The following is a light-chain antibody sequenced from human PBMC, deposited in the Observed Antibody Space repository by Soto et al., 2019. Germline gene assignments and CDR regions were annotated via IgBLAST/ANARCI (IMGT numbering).Light chain of an antibody. CDR2: DAS. V-gene: IGKV3-11*01. CDR1: QSVSSY. CDR3: QQRSNWPPYT. J-gene: IGKJ2*01. Sequence: EIVLTQSPATLSLSPGERATLSCRASQSVSSYLAWYQQKPGQAPRLLIYDASNRATGIPARFSGIGSGTDFTLTISSLEPADFAVYYCQQRSNWPPYTFGQGTKLEIK.